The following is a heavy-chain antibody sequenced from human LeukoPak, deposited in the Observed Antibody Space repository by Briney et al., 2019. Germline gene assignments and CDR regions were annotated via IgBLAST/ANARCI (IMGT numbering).Heavy chain of an antibody. CDR2: ISWNSGSI. J-gene: IGHJ4*02. CDR1: GFTFDDHA. D-gene: IGHD3-10*01. Sequence: GGSLRLSCAASGFTFDDHAMNWVRQAPGKGLEWVSGISWNSGSIGYADSVKGRFTISRDNAKNSLYLQMNSLRAEDTAVYYCAREDRWYGSDYWGQGTLVTVSS. V-gene: IGHV3-9*01. CDR3: AREDRWYGSDY.